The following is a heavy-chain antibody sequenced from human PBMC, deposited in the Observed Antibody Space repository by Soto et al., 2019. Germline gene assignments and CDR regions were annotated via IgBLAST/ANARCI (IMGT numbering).Heavy chain of an antibody. CDR3: AATWPDDAFHV. CDR1: GFTFSSYG. V-gene: IGHV3-23*01. D-gene: IGHD1-26*01. Sequence: GGSLRLSCAASGFTFSSYGMTWVRQAPGKGLEWVSFSSATGAGTYYADSVKGRFTISRDNGKNSLFLHMNSLRSDDTAFYYCAATWPDDAFHVWGQGTVVTVSS. J-gene: IGHJ3*01. CDR2: SSATGAGT.